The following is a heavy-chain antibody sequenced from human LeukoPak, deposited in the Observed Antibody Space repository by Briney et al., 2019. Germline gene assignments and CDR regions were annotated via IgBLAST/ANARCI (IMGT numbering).Heavy chain of an antibody. Sequence: SVKVSCKASGGTFSSYTISWVRQAHGQGLEWMGRIIPILGIANYAQKFQGRVTITADKSTSTAYMELSSLRSEDTAVYYCALEGMATLDAFDIWGQGTMVTVSS. D-gene: IGHD5-24*01. CDR2: IIPILGIA. CDR3: ALEGMATLDAFDI. CDR1: GGTFSSYT. J-gene: IGHJ3*02. V-gene: IGHV1-69*02.